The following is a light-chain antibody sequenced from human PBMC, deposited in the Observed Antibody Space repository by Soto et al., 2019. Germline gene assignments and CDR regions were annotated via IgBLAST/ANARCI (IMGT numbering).Light chain of an antibody. CDR3: QQYNNWPPMYT. CDR2: GAS. Sequence: EIVMTQSPAALSVSPGEGATLSCRASQSVSTNLAWYQQKPGQAPRLLIYGASTRATGIPARFSGSGSGTEFTLTISSLQSEDFAVYYCQQYNNWPPMYTFGQGTKVDIK. CDR1: QSVSTN. V-gene: IGKV3-15*01. J-gene: IGKJ2*01.